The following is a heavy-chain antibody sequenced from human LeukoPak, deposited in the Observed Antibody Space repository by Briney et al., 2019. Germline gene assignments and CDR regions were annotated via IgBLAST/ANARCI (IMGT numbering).Heavy chain of an antibody. CDR3: ARQRGSYGGYDHDAFNI. V-gene: IGHV4-59*08. J-gene: IGHJ3*02. Sequence: SETLSLTCAVSGGSISTYYWSWIRQPPGKGLEWIGYIYYSGSTNYKPSLKSQVSISVDTAKNQFSLKLSSVTAADTAVYYCARQRGSYGGYDHDAFNIWGQGTMVTVSS. CDR1: GGSISTYY. D-gene: IGHD5-12*01. CDR2: IYYSGST.